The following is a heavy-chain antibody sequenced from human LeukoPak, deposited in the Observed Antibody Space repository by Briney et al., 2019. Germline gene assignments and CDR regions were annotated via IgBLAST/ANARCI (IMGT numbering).Heavy chain of an antibody. CDR3: ARVRSGLHMDV. CDR1: GFTFRSYR. CDR2: ISSRGTTI. J-gene: IGHJ6*02. D-gene: IGHD5-24*01. V-gene: IGHV3-48*03. Sequence: GGSLRLSCAASGFTFRSYRMNWVRQAPGKGLEWVSYISSRGTTIYYVDSVKGRFTISRDNAKNSLYLQMNSLRAEDTALYYCARVRSGLHMDVWGQGTTVTVSS.